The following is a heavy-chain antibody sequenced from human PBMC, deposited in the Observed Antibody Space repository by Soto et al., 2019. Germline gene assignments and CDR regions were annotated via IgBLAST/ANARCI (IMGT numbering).Heavy chain of an antibody. D-gene: IGHD6-13*01. CDR2: ISYDGSNK. CDR3: AKDLGGSVTLYGIAAAGPHKFDY. CDR1: GFTFSSYG. J-gene: IGHJ4*02. V-gene: IGHV3-30*18. Sequence: GGSLRLACAASGFTFSSYGMHWVRQAPGKGLEWVAVISYDGSNKYYADSVKGRFTISRDNSKNTLYLQMNSLRAEDTAVYYCAKDLGGSVTLYGIAAAGPHKFDYWGQGTLVTVSS.